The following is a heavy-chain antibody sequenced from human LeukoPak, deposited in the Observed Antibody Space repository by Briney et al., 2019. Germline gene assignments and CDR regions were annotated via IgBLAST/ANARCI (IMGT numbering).Heavy chain of an antibody. CDR3: ARDPERGVYFEY. V-gene: IGHV3-7*01. J-gene: IGHJ4*02. Sequence: PGGSLRLSCAASGFTFSDYCMSWVRQAPGKGLEWVANIKQDGSEKYYVDSVKGRFTISRDNAKNSLYLQMNSLGAEDTAVYYCARDPERGVYFEYWGQGALVTVSS. CDR1: GFTFSDYC. CDR2: IKQDGSEK. D-gene: IGHD2-8*01.